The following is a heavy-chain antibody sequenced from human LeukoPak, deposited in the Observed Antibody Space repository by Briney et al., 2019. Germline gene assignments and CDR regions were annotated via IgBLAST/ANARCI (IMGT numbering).Heavy chain of an antibody. CDR2: ISYDGSNK. Sequence: GGSLRLSCAAPGFTFSSYAMHWVRQAPGKGLEWVAVISYDGSNKYYADSVKGRFTISRDNSKNTLYLQMNSLRAEDTAVYYCARDRFRYDSSGWAKDYWGQGTLVTVSS. V-gene: IGHV3-30*04. D-gene: IGHD3-22*01. CDR1: GFTFSSYA. J-gene: IGHJ4*02. CDR3: ARDRFRYDSSGWAKDY.